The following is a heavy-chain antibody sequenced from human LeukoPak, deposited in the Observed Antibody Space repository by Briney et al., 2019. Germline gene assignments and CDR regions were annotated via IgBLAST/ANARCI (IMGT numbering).Heavy chain of an antibody. CDR1: SGSISSHY. CDR2: IYYGGST. V-gene: IGHV4-59*11. CDR3: ARDRDSGTCYYYYGLDV. J-gene: IGHJ6*02. D-gene: IGHD1-26*01. Sequence: PSETLSLTCTVSSGSISSHYWSWIRQPPGKGLEWIGYIYYGGSTNYNPSLKSRVTISVDTSKNQFSLKLSSVTATDTAVYYCARDRDSGTCYYYYGLDVWGQGTPVTVSS.